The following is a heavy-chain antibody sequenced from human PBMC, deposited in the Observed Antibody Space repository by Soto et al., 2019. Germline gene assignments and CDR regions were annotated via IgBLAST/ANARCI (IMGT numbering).Heavy chain of an antibody. V-gene: IGHV4-59*01. CDR2: IYYSGST. Sequence: SETLSLTCTVSGGSISSYYWSWIRQPPGKGLEWIGYIYYSGSTNYNPSLKSRVTISVDTSKNQFSLKLSSVTAADTAVYYCARVRGFLEWLLLGLGAFDIWGQGTMVTVSS. J-gene: IGHJ3*02. CDR1: GGSISSYY. CDR3: ARVRGFLEWLLLGLGAFDI. D-gene: IGHD3-3*01.